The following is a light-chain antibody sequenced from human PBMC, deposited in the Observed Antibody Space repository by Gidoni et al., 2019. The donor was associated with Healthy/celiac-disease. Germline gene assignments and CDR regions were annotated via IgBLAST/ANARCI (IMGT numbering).Light chain of an antibody. V-gene: IGLV3-1*01. CDR3: QAWDSSTAV. Sequence: SYELTQPPSVSVSPGQTASITCSGDKLGDKYACWYQQKPGQSPVLVIYQDSKRPSGIPERFSGSNPGNTATLTISRTQAMDEADYYCQAWDSSTAVFGGGTKLTVL. CDR1: KLGDKY. CDR2: QDS. J-gene: IGLJ3*02.